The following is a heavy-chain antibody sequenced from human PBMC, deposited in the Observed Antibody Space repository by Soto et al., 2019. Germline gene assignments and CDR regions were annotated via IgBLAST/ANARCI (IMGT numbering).Heavy chain of an antibody. J-gene: IGHJ3*02. D-gene: IGHD2-2*01. CDR2: ISFDGSNK. Sequence: QVQLVESGGGVVQPGRSLRLSCAASGFTFSDYGIHWVRQAPGKGLEWVAVISFDGSNKYFADSVKGRFAISRDNSQNTLYLQMNSLRADDTAVYHCARQVVPDIDGFDTWGQGTMVTVSS. CDR1: GFTFSDYG. V-gene: IGHV3-30*03. CDR3: ARQVVPDIDGFDT.